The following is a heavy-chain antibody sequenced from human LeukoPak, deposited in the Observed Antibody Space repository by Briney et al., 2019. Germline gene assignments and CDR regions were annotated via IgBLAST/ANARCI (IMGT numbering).Heavy chain of an antibody. D-gene: IGHD6-19*01. CDR1: GYTFTSYG. V-gene: IGHV1-18*01. J-gene: IGHJ4*02. Sequence: ASVKVSCKASGYTFTSYGISWVRQAPGQGLEWMGWISAYNGNTNYAQKFQGRVTMTRDTSISTAYMELSRLRSDDTAVYYCARDRSRIAVAGMGYWGQGTLVTVSS. CDR2: ISAYNGNT. CDR3: ARDRSRIAVAGMGY.